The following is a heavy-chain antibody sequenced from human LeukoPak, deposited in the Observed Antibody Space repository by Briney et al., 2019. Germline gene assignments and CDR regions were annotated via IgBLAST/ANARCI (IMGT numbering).Heavy chain of an antibody. Sequence: GASVKVSCKASGYTFTSYAIHWVRQAPGQRLESMGWINAGNGHTKYSQNFQGRVTITRDTSATTAYMELSSLRSEDSAIYYCARVVPDYFDSSGYQEGWFDPWGQGTLVTVSS. CDR1: GYTFTSYA. J-gene: IGHJ5*02. CDR2: INAGNGHT. D-gene: IGHD3-22*01. V-gene: IGHV1-3*01. CDR3: ARVVPDYFDSSGYQEGWFDP.